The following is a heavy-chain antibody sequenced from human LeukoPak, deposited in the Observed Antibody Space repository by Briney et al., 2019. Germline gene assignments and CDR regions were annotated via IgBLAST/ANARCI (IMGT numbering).Heavy chain of an antibody. J-gene: IGHJ3*02. V-gene: IGHV4-59*01. Sequence: SETLSLTCTVSGGSISSYYWSWIRQPPGKGLEWIGYIYYSGSTNYNPSLKSRVTISVDTSKNQFSLKLSSVTAADTAVYYCARDREMATKIGSAFDIWGQGTMVTVSS. D-gene: IGHD5-24*01. CDR2: IYYSGST. CDR1: GGSISSYY. CDR3: ARDREMATKIGSAFDI.